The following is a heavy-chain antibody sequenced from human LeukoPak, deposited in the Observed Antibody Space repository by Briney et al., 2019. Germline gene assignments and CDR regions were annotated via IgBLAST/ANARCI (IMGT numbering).Heavy chain of an antibody. CDR2: INHSGST. V-gene: IGHV4-34*01. J-gene: IGHJ4*02. CDR1: GGSFCGYY. Sequence: SETLSLTCAVYGGSFCGYYWSWIPHPPGKGLEWIGEINHSGSTNYNPSLKSRVTISVDTSKNQFSLKLSSVTAADTAVYYCARWYSSSWHPLFDYWGQGTLVTVSS. D-gene: IGHD6-13*01. CDR3: ARWYSSSWHPLFDY.